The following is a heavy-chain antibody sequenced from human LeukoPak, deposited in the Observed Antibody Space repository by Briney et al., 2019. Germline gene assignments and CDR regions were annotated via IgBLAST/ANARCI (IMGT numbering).Heavy chain of an antibody. CDR2: INPNSGGT. Sequence: ASVKVSCKASGGTFSSYAISWVRQAPGQGLEWMGWINPNSGGTNYAQKFQGRVTMTRDTSISTAYMELSRLRSDDTAVYYCARERYDSSGYGYWGQGTLVTVSS. CDR1: GGTFSSYA. V-gene: IGHV1-2*02. J-gene: IGHJ4*02. D-gene: IGHD3-22*01. CDR3: ARERYDSSGYGY.